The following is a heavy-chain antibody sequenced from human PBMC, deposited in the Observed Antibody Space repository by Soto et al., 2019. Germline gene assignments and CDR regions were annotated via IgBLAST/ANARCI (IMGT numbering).Heavy chain of an antibody. Sequence: SETLSLTCTVSGGSMSSYYWTWLRQSPGRGLEWIGYISYSGSTYYNPSLKSRVTISADTSKNQFSLRMNSMIAADTAVYYCARADPDASVGYWGQGTLVTVS. CDR2: ISYSGST. J-gene: IGHJ4*02. D-gene: IGHD2-15*01. CDR1: GGSMSSYY. CDR3: ARADPDASVGY. V-gene: IGHV4-59*01.